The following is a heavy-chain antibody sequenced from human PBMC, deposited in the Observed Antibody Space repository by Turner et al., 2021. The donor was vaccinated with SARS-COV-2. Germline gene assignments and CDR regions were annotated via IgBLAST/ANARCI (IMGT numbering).Heavy chain of an antibody. CDR3: ARDEEGIAAAYYYAMDV. Sequence: QVQQVQSGAEVKKPVSSVKVSCKASGGTFSTYTISWVRQAPGQGLEWMGRSIPILGITTYAQKFQGRVTITADKSTSTAYMELSSLRSEDTAVYYCARDEEGIAAAYYYAMDVWGQGTTVTVSS. D-gene: IGHD6-13*01. CDR1: GGTFSTYT. J-gene: IGHJ6*02. CDR2: SIPILGIT. V-gene: IGHV1-69*08.